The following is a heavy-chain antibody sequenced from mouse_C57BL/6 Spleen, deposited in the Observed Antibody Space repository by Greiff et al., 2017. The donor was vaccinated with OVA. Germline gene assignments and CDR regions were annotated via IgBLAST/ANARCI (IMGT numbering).Heavy chain of an antibody. J-gene: IGHJ3*01. V-gene: IGHV1-52*01. CDR3: AYGNSFAY. Sequence: VQLKQPGAELVRPGSSVQLSCKASGYTFTSYWMHWVKQRPIQGLEWIGNIDPSDSETHYNQKFKDKATLTVDKSSSTAYMQLSSLTSEDSAVYYCAYGNSFAYWGQGTLVTVSA. D-gene: IGHD2-1*01. CDR2: IDPSDSET. CDR1: GYTFTSYW.